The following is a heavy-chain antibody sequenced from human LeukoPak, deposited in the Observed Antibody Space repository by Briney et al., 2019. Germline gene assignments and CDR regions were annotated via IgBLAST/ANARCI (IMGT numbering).Heavy chain of an antibody. Sequence: GGSLRLSCAASGFTFSSYAMSWVRQAAGQGLEWVSAISGSGGSTYYADSVKGRFTISRDNSKNTLYLQKNSLRAEDTAAYYCARDAPGLAYYYGLDVWGQGTTVTVSS. V-gene: IGHV3-23*01. CDR3: ARDAPGLAYYYGLDV. CDR2: ISGSGGST. J-gene: IGHJ6*02. CDR1: GFTFSSYA. D-gene: IGHD3-10*01.